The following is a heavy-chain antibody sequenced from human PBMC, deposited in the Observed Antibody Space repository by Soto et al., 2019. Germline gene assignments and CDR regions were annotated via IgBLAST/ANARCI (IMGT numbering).Heavy chain of an antibody. CDR3: AREVVAAAPYAFDI. Sequence: QVQLVESGGGVVQPGRSLRLSCAASGFTFSSYGMHWVRQAPGKGLEWVAVIWYDGSNKYYADSVKGRFIISRDNSKNTLYLQMNSLRAEDTAVYYCAREVVAAAPYAFDIWGQGTMVTVSS. CDR1: GFTFSSYG. J-gene: IGHJ3*02. CDR2: IWYDGSNK. V-gene: IGHV3-33*01. D-gene: IGHD2-15*01.